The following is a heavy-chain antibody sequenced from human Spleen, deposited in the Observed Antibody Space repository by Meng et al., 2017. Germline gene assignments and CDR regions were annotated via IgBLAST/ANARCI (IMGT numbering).Heavy chain of an antibody. CDR1: GGYISMRSYY. CDR2: IYYSGST. D-gene: IGHD6-19*01. CDR3: ARVDSSGWHFDY. J-gene: IGHJ4*02. Sequence: QHPLTESGQCLVKPSATLALTLHVPGGYISMRSYYWGSVRQPPGKGLDWIGSIYYSGSTYSNPSLKSRVTISVDTSKNQFSLKLSSVTAADTAVYYCARVDSSGWHFDYWGQGTLVTVSS. V-gene: IGHV4-39*07.